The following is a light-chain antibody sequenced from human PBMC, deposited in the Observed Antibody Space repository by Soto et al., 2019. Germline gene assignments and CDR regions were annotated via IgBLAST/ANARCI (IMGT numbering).Light chain of an antibody. CDR2: GAF. V-gene: IGKV3-15*01. J-gene: IGKJ2*01. CDR1: QSVGST. Sequence: ETVMTQSPATASVSPGEGATLSCRASQSVGSTLAWYQQKPGQAPRLLIYGAFTRVTGVPDRFSGSGSGTEFTLTISSLQSEDFAVYYCQQYRNWPVYTFGQGTKLDMK. CDR3: QQYRNWPVYT.